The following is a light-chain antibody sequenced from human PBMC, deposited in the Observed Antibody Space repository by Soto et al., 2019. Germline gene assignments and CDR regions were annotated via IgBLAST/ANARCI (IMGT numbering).Light chain of an antibody. CDR2: DAS. CDR3: HQRQYWPTIT. J-gene: IGKJ5*01. Sequence: EIVLTQSPGTLSLSPGERATLSCRASQSLSSSQLAWYQQKPCQAPRLLIHDASSRATGISDRFTGSGSGTDFTPTITTLEPQDFAVYYCHQRQYWPTITFGQGTRLEIK. V-gene: IGKV3D-20*02. CDR1: QSLSSSQ.